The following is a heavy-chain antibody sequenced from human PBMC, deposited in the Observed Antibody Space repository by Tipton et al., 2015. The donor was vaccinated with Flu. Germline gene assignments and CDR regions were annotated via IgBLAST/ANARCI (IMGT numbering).Heavy chain of an antibody. V-gene: IGHV4-34*01. CDR3: ASESTVTTLDY. CDR1: GGSFSGYY. CDR2: INHSGST. Sequence: TLSLTCAVYGGSFSGYYWSWIRQPPVKGLEWIGEINHSGSTNYNPSLKSRVTISVDTSKNQFSLKLSSVTAADTAVYYCASESTVTTLDYWGQGTLVTVSS. J-gene: IGHJ4*02. D-gene: IGHD4-17*01.